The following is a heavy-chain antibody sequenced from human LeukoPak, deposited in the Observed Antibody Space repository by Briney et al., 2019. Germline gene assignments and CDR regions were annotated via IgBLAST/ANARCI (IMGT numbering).Heavy chain of an antibody. J-gene: IGHJ4*02. Sequence: ASVKVSCKASGYTFTSYGISWVRQAPGQGLEWMGWISAYNRNTNYAQKLQGRVTMTTDTSTSTAYMELRSLRSDDTAVYYCARDQGRRYYDFWSGYYTVPDYWGQGTLVTVSS. CDR1: GYTFTSYG. D-gene: IGHD3-3*01. V-gene: IGHV1-18*01. CDR3: ARDQGRRYYDFWSGYYTVPDY. CDR2: ISAYNRNT.